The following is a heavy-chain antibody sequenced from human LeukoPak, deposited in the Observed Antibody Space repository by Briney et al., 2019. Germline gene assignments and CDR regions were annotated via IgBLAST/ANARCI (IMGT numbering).Heavy chain of an antibody. CDR3: AREDYYYCYMDV. V-gene: IGHV3-48*04. J-gene: IGHJ6*03. CDR1: GFTFSSYS. Sequence: GGSLRLSCAASGFTFSSYSMNWVRQAPGKGVEWVSYISSSSSTIYYADSVKGRFTISRDNAKNSLYLQMNSLRAEDTAVYYCAREDYYYCYMDVWGKGTTVTVSS. CDR2: ISSSSSTI.